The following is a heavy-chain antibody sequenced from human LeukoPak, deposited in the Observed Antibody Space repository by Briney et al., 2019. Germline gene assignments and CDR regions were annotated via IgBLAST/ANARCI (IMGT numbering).Heavy chain of an antibody. CDR3: AREGSLAPGSREFDS. J-gene: IGHJ4*02. D-gene: IGHD6-6*01. CDR2: ISGYNGNR. Sequence: GASVKVSCKASGYTFTRYGISWVRQAPGEGLEWMGWISGYNGNRKYAQKLQGRVTMTTDTPTSTAYMEVRSLRSDDTAVYYCAREGSLAPGSREFDSWGQGTLVTVSP. V-gene: IGHV1-18*01. CDR1: GYTFTRYG.